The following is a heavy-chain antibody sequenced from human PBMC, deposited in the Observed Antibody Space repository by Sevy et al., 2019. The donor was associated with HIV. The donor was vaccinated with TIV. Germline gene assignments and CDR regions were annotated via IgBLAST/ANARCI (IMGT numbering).Heavy chain of an antibody. CDR3: TRLTGDTYPY. CDR2: IRSKAYGGTT. J-gene: IGHJ4*02. Sequence: GGSLRLSCTASGFTFGDYAMSWFRQAPGKGLEWVGFIRSKAYGGTTEYAGSVKGRFTISRDDSKSIAYLQMNSLKTEDTAVYYCTRLTGDTYPYWGQGTLVTVSS. V-gene: IGHV3-49*03. D-gene: IGHD7-27*01. CDR1: GFTFGDYA.